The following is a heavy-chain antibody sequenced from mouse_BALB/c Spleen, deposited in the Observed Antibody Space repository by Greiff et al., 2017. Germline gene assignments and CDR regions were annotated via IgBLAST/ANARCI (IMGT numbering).Heavy chain of an antibody. CDR1: GYTFTSYW. D-gene: IGHD2-2*01. J-gene: IGHJ2*01. V-gene: IGHV1S81*02. CDR3: ARSDMWLRGGFDY. Sequence: QVQLKQPGAELVKPGASVKMSCKASGYTFTSYWMHWVKQRPGQGLEWIGEINPSNGRTNYNEKFKSKATLTVDKSSSTAYMQLISLTSEDSAVYYCARSDMWLRGGFDYWGQGTTLTVSS. CDR2: INPSNGRT.